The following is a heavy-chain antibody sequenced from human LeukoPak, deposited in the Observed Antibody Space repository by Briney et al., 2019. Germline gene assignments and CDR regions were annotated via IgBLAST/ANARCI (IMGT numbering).Heavy chain of an antibody. Sequence: GGSLRLSCAASGFTFSSYDMHWVRQATGKGLEWVSAIGTAGDTYYPGSVKGRFTISSENAKNSLSLQMNSLRAGDTAVYYCARVRKYSGYYSWYFDLWGRGTLVTVSS. V-gene: IGHV3-13*01. CDR1: GFTFSSYD. CDR3: ARVRKYSGYYSWYFDL. J-gene: IGHJ2*01. CDR2: IGTAGDT. D-gene: IGHD5-12*01.